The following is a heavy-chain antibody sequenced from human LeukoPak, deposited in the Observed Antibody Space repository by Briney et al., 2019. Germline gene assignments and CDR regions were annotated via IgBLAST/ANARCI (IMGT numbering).Heavy chain of an antibody. CDR3: ARDAFNGNSYIGYYFDS. V-gene: IGHV3-53*04. D-gene: IGHD1-26*01. Sequence: PGGSLRLSCAASGFTVSSNYMSWVRQAPGKGLEWVSVIYSGGSTYYADSVKGRFTISRHNSKNTLYLQMNSLRAEDTAVYYCARDAFNGNSYIGYYFDSWGQGTLVTVSS. CDR2: IYSGGST. J-gene: IGHJ4*02. CDR1: GFTVSSNY.